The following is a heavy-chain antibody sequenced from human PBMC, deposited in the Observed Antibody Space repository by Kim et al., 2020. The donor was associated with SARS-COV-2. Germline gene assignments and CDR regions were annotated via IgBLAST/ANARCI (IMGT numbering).Heavy chain of an antibody. Sequence: KSRVTISVDTSKNQFSLKLSSVTAADTAVYYCARGMIAAAGTVGNDAFDIWGQGTMVTVSS. V-gene: IGHV4-34*01. CDR3: ARGMIAAAGTVGNDAFDI. J-gene: IGHJ3*02. D-gene: IGHD6-13*01.